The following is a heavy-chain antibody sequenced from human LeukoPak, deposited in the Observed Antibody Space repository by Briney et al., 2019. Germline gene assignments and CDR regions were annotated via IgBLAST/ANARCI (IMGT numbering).Heavy chain of an antibody. CDR3: ARKGYSSSWSGDH. CDR1: GYTFTNYH. Sequence: ASVKVSCKASGYTFTNYHMHWVRQAPGQGLEWMGIINPSGGGTSYAQKFQGRVTMTRDTSTSTVYMELSRLRSEDTAVYYRARKGYSSSWSGDHWGQGTLVTVSS. V-gene: IGHV1-46*03. CDR2: INPSGGGT. D-gene: IGHD6-13*01. J-gene: IGHJ4*02.